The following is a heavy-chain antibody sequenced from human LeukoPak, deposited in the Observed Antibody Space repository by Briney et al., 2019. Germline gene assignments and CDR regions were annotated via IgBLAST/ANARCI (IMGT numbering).Heavy chain of an antibody. D-gene: IGHD4-11*01. Sequence: GGSLRLSCAASGFTFSSYAMSWVRQAPGKGLEWVSAISGSGGSTYYADSVKGRFTISRDNSKNTLYLQINSLRAEDTAVYYCANSPRDYSNYPYYFDYWGQGTLVTVSS. CDR2: ISGSGGST. CDR1: GFTFSSYA. J-gene: IGHJ4*02. V-gene: IGHV3-23*01. CDR3: ANSPRDYSNYPYYFDY.